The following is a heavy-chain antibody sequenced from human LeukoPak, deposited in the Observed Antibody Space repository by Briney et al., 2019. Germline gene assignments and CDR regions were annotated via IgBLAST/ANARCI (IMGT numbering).Heavy chain of an antibody. Sequence: GGSLRLSCAVSGITLSNYGMSWVRQAPGKGLEWGAGISDSGGSTNYADPVKGRFTISRDNAKNTLYLQMNSLRAEDTAVYFCAKRGVVIRVILVGFHKQAYYFDSWGQGAPVTVSS. J-gene: IGHJ4*02. CDR1: GITLSNYG. D-gene: IGHD3-10*01. V-gene: IGHV3-23*01. CDR3: AKRGVVIRVILVGFHKQAYYFDS. CDR2: ISDSGGST.